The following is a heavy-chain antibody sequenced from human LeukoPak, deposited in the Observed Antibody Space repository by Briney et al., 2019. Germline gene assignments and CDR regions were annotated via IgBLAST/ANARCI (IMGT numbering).Heavy chain of an antibody. D-gene: IGHD3-16*01. Sequence: SVKVSCKTSGGTFSSYAISWVRQAPGQGLEWMGGIIPIFGTANYAQKFQGRVTITTDESTSTAYMELSSLRSEDTAVYYCATVPEGVPDAFDIWGQGTMVTVSS. V-gene: IGHV1-69*05. CDR1: GGTFSSYA. J-gene: IGHJ3*02. CDR3: ATVPEGVPDAFDI. CDR2: IIPIFGTA.